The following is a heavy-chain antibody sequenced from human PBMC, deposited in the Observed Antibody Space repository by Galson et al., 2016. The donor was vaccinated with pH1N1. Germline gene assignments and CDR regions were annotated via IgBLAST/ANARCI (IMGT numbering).Heavy chain of an antibody. CDR2: ISPDSGGT. V-gene: IGHV1-2*04. D-gene: IGHD1-7*01. CDR1: TYSFSGHY. Sequence: SVKVSCKASTYSFSGHYIHWVRQAPGQGLEWMGWISPDSGGTVYAQKFQDWVTMTWDTSISTTDMEVTRLTSDDTAVYFSATSSPHITGTTGFFGLDVWGQGTTVTVSS. CDR3: ATSSPHITGTTGFFGLDV. J-gene: IGHJ6*02.